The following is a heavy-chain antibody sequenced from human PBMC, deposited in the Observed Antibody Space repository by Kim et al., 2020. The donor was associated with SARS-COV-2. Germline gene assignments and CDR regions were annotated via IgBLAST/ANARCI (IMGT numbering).Heavy chain of an antibody. Sequence: GGSLRLSCAASGFTFSSYWMSWVRQAPGKGLEWVANIKQDGSEKYYVDSVKGRFTISRDNAKNSLYLQMNSLRAEDTAVYYCARDLWELVLMWARAGGGMDVWGQGTTVTVSS. D-gene: IGHD1-26*01. CDR3: ARDLWELVLMWARAGGGMDV. J-gene: IGHJ6*02. CDR1: GFTFSSYW. V-gene: IGHV3-7*01. CDR2: IKQDGSEK.